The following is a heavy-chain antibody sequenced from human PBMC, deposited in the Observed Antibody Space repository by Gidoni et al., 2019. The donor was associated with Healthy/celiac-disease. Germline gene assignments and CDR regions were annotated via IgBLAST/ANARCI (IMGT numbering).Heavy chain of an antibody. CDR1: GFTFSVYS. Sequence: EVQLVESGGGLVKPGGALRLSCAASGFTFSVYSMNLVRQAPGKWLEWVSSIISSSSYIYYADSVKGRFTISRDNAKNSLYLQMNSLRADDTAVYYCARSLGYYDSSGYYWGQGTLVTVSS. CDR3: ARSLGYYDSSGYY. J-gene: IGHJ4*02. CDR2: IISSSSYI. V-gene: IGHV3-21*06. D-gene: IGHD3-22*01.